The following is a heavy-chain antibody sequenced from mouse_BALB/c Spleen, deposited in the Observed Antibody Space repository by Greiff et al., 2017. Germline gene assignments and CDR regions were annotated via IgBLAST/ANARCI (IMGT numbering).Heavy chain of an antibody. CDR2: IWGGGST. J-gene: IGHJ4*01. CDR1: GFSLTDYG. D-gene: IGHD1-2*01. Sequence: LMAPSQSLSITCTVSGFSLTDYGVSWIRQPPGKGLEWLGVIWGGGSTYYNSALKSRLSISKDNSKSQVFLKMNSLQTDDTAMYYCARHYDGYYYAMDYWGQGTSVTVSS. V-gene: IGHV2-6-5*01. CDR3: ARHYDGYYYAMDY.